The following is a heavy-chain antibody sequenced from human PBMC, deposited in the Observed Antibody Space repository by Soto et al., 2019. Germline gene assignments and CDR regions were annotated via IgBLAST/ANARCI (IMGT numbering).Heavy chain of an antibody. CDR1: GFSFSNYA. J-gene: IGHJ5*02. Sequence: EVQLLVSGGGSVQPGGSLRLSCAASGFSFSNYAMSWVRQAPGTGLEWVSAIDSGGGSTYYAASVKGRFSISRDNSMNTLYLPMNSLRAEDTAIYYCTKEHSNYPDNWFDPWGQGTLVTVSS. CDR2: IDSGGGST. D-gene: IGHD4-4*01. V-gene: IGHV3-23*01. CDR3: TKEHSNYPDNWFDP.